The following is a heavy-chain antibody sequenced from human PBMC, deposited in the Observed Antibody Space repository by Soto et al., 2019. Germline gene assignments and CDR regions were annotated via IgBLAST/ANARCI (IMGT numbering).Heavy chain of an antibody. CDR2: INTDGSRT. CDR3: AKVATGSYNWFDP. D-gene: IGHD1-1*01. Sequence: GGSLRLSCAASGFTFNNYWMHWVRQAPGKGLVWVSRINTDGSRTTYADSVKGRFTISRDNAKNTLYLQMDSLRDEDTAVYYCAKVATGSYNWFDPWGQGTQVTVSS. CDR1: GFTFNNYW. J-gene: IGHJ5*02. V-gene: IGHV3-74*01.